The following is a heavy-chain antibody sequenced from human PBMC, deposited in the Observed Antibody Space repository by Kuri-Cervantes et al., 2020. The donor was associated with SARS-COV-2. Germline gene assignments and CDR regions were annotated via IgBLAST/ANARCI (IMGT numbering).Heavy chain of an antibody. CDR2: ICSGGST. J-gene: IGHJ3*02. Sequence: GGSLRLSFAASGFSFGGYGMHWVRQAPGKGLEWVSVICSGGSTYYADSVKGRFTISRDNSKNTLYLQMNTLRAEDTAVYYCAREMKEGAVMGAFDIWGQGTMVTVSS. CDR3: AREMKEGAVMGAFDI. CDR1: GFSFGGYG. V-gene: IGHV3-53*01. D-gene: IGHD1-26*01.